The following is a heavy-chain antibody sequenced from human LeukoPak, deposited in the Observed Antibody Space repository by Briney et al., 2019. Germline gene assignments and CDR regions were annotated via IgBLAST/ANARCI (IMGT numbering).Heavy chain of an antibody. D-gene: IGHD4-23*01. CDR2: INHSGST. V-gene: IGHV4-34*01. Sequence: SETLSLTCAVYGGSFSGYYWSWIRQPPGKGLEWIGEINHSGSTNYNPSLKSRVTISLDTSKNQFSLKLSSVTAADTAVYYCAREYGGNSWFDPWGQGTLVTVSS. CDR3: AREYGGNSWFDP. CDR1: GGSFSGYY. J-gene: IGHJ5*02.